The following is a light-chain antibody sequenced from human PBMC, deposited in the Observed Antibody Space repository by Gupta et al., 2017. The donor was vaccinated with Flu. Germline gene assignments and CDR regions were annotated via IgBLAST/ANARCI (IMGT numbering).Light chain of an antibody. J-gene: IGLJ2*01. Sequence: QSVLTQPPSASGTPGHRVTISCSGLSSNIGSKYVYWYQQLPGTAPKLLIYSNNQRPSGVPDRFSGSKSGNSATLAIRGLRSEDEAEYYCEEWDDRISVLLFGGGTKLTVL. CDR3: EEWDDRISVLL. CDR2: SNN. V-gene: IGLV1-47*02. CDR1: SSNIGSKY.